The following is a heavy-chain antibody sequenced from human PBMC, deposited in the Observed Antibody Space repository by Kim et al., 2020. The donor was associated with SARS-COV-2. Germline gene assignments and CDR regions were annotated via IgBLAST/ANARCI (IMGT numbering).Heavy chain of an antibody. CDR3: ANPRVLY. CDR1: GFTFKNYA. J-gene: IGHJ4*02. Sequence: GGSLRLSCAASGFTFKNYAMTWVRQAPGKGLEWVSTVTSSTAGTFYADSVKGRLTISRDDSKNTLYLQMNSLRVEDTAVYYCANPRVLYWGLGTLVTVS. V-gene: IGHV3-23*01. CDR2: VTSSTAGT.